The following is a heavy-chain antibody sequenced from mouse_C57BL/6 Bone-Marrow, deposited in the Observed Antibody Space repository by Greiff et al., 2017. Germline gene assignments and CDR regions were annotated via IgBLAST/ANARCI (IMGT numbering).Heavy chain of an antibody. CDR1: GFNIKDDY. V-gene: IGHV14-4*01. Sequence: EVQLQQSGAELVRPGASVKLSCTASGFNIKDDYMHWVKQRPEQGLEWIGWIDPENGDTEYASKFQGKATITADTSSNTAYLQLSSLTSEDTAVYYCTTGDYPLPYWGQGTTLTVSS. D-gene: IGHD2-4*01. CDR3: TTGDYPLPY. J-gene: IGHJ2*01. CDR2: IDPENGDT.